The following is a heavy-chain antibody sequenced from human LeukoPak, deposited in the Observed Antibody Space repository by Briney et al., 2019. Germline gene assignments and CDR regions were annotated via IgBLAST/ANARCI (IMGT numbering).Heavy chain of an antibody. D-gene: IGHD6-19*01. V-gene: IGHV4-61*01. CDR3: AGPSSGWSNRKPGR. Sequence: KPSETLSLTCTVSGGSVSSGSYYWSWIRQPPGKGLEWIGYIYYSGSTNYNPSLKSRVTISVDTSKNQFSLKLSSVTAADTAVYYCAGPSSGWSNRKPGRWGQGTLVTVSS. J-gene: IGHJ4*02. CDR2: IYYSGST. CDR1: GGSVSSGSYY.